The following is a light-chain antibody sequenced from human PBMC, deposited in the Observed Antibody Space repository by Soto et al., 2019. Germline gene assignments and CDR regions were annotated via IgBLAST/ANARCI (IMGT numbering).Light chain of an antibody. CDR2: AAS. V-gene: IGKV1-39*01. J-gene: IGKJ3*01. CDR1: QSISSY. CDR3: QRSYSTPFA. Sequence: DIQMTQSPSSLSASVGDRVTITCRASQSISSYLNWYQQKPGKAPKLLIYAASSLQSGVPSRFSGSGAATDFTLTISSLQPEDFATYYCQRSYSTPFAFGPGTKVDIK.